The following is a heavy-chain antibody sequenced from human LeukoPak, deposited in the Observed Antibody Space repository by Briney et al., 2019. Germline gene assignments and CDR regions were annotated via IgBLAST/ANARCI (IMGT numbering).Heavy chain of an antibody. Sequence: GESLKISCKGSGYSFTSYWIGWVRQMPGKGLEWMGTIYPGDSDTRYSPSFQGQVTISADKSISTAYLQWSSLKASDTAMYYCARQAYYYGSGSYFAFDIWGQGTMVTVSS. CDR1: GYSFTSYW. J-gene: IGHJ3*02. V-gene: IGHV5-51*01. CDR3: ARQAYYYGSGSYFAFDI. CDR2: IYPGDSDT. D-gene: IGHD3-10*01.